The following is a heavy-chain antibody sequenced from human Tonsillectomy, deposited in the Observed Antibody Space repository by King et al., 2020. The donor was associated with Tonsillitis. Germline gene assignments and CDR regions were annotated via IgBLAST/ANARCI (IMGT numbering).Heavy chain of an antibody. Sequence: VQLVESGGSLVQPGGSLRLSCAASGFSFSNYAMSWVRQAPGKGPEWVSGITGSVYSTYYADSVKGRLTISRDNSKDTLYLEMNSLRVEDTAVYYCARRDYYDSSDFAPLFDYWGQGTLVSLSS. CDR1: GFSFSNYA. CDR2: ITGSVYST. J-gene: IGHJ4*02. V-gene: IGHV3-23*04. D-gene: IGHD3-22*01. CDR3: ARRDYYDSSDFAPLFDY.